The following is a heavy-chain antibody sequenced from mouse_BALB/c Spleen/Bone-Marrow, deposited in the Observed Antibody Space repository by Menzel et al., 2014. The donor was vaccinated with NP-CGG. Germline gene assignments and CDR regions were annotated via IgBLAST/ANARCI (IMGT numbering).Heavy chain of an antibody. Sequence: EVMLVESGAELVRSGASVKLSCTASGFNIKDYYMHWVKQRPEQGLEWIGWIDPANGDTEYAPKFQGKATMTADTSSNTAYLQLSSLTSEDTAVYYCNGNYYAMDYWGQGTSVTVSS. CDR1: GFNIKDYY. CDR3: NGNYYAMDY. V-gene: IGHV14-4*02. J-gene: IGHJ4*01. D-gene: IGHD2-1*01. CDR2: IDPANGDT.